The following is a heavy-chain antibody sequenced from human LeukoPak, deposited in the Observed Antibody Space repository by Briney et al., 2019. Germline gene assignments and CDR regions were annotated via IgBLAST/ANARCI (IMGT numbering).Heavy chain of an antibody. J-gene: IGHJ4*02. CDR2: INPSGGST. CDR1: GYTFTIYY. Sequence: ASVKVSCKASGYTFTIYYMHWVRQAPGQGGEWMGIINPSGGSTSYAQNFQGRVTMTRDMSTSTVYMELSSLRSEDTAVYYCARDWDETGYSSGWSHFDYWGQGTLVTVSS. D-gene: IGHD6-19*01. V-gene: IGHV1-46*01. CDR3: ARDWDETGYSSGWSHFDY.